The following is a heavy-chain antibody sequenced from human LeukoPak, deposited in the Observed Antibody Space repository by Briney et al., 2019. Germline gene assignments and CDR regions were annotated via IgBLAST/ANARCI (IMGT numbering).Heavy chain of an antibody. CDR3: VRGVIKYSSSWYGVDWFDP. CDR2: IYYSGST. D-gene: IGHD6-13*01. J-gene: IGHJ5*02. CDR1: GGSISSSSYY. Sequence: SETLSLTCTVSGGSISSSSYYWGWIRQPPGKGLEWIGSIYYSGSTYYNPYLKGRVNISVDTSKNQFSLKLSFVTAADTAVYYGVRGVIKYSSSWYGVDWFDPWGQGTLVTVSS. V-gene: IGHV4-39*07.